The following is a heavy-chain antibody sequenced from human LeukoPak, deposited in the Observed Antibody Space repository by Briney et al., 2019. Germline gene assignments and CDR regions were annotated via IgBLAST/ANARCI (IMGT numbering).Heavy chain of an antibody. CDR3: TKGRGI. D-gene: IGHD3-10*01. CDR1: GGSISSSSYY. V-gene: IGHV4-39*07. Sequence: SETLSLTCTVSGGSISSSSYYRGWIRQPPGKGLEWIGSIYYGGSTYYNPSLKSRVTISLDTSKNQFSLKLTSVTAADTAVYYCTKGRGIWGQGTLVTVSS. J-gene: IGHJ4*02. CDR2: IYYGGST.